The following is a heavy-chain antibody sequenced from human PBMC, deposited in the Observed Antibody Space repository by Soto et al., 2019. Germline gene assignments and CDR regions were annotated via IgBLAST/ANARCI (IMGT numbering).Heavy chain of an antibody. CDR2: ISYDGSNK. J-gene: IGHJ5*02. D-gene: IGHD3-10*01. CDR1: GFTFSSYG. CDR3: AKGARYYYGSGSYNWFDP. Sequence: PGGSLRLSCAASGFTFSSYGMHWVRQAPGKGLEWVAVISYDGSNKYYADSVKGRFTISGDNSKNTLYLQMNSLRAEDTAVYYCAKGARYYYGSGSYNWFDPWGQGTLVTVSS. V-gene: IGHV3-30*18.